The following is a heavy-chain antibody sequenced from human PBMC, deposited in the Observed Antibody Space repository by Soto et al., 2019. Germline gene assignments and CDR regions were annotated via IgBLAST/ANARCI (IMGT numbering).Heavy chain of an antibody. V-gene: IGHV4-34*01. CDR2: INHSGST. D-gene: IGHD3-3*01. CDR1: GGSFSGYY. J-gene: IGHJ6*03. Sequence: PSETLSLTCAVYGGSFSGYYWSWIRQPPGKGLEWIGEINHSGSTNYNPSLKSRVTISVDTSKNQFSLKLSSVTAADTAVYYCARGLLLRFLEWLSPYYYYMDVWGKGTTVTVSS. CDR3: ARGLLLRFLEWLSPYYYYMDV.